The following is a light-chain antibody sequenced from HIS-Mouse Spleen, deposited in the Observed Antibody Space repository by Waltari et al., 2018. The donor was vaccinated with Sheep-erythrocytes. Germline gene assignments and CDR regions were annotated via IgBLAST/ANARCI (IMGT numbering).Light chain of an antibody. CDR3: CSYAGSYTLV. J-gene: IGLJ2*01. Sequence: QSALTQPRSVSGSPGQSVTISCTGTSSDVGGYNYVSWYQQHPGKAPKLMIYDVSKRPSGVPDRFSCSKSGNTASLTISGLQAEDEADYYCCSYAGSYTLVFGG. CDR1: SSDVGGYNY. CDR2: DVS. V-gene: IGLV2-11*01.